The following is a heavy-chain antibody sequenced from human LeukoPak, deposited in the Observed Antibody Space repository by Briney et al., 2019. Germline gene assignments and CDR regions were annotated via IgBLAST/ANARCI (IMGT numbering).Heavy chain of an antibody. J-gene: IGHJ5*02. V-gene: IGHV4-4*07. CDR1: GGSISSYY. CDR2: IYTSGST. D-gene: IGHD3-22*01. Sequence: PSETLSLTCTVSGGSISSYYWSWIRQPAGKGLEWIGRIYTSGSTNYNPSLKSRVTMSVDTSKNQFSLKLSSVTAADTAVYYCARDYYDSSGYFNNWFDPWGQGILVTVSS. CDR3: ARDYYDSSGYFNNWFDP.